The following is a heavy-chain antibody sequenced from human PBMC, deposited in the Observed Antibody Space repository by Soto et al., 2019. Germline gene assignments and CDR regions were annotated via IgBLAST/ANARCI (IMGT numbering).Heavy chain of an antibody. Sequence: ASVKVSCKASGYTFTSYGISWVRQAPGQGLEWMGWISAYNGNTNYAQKLQGRVTMTTDTSTSTAYMELRSLRDDDTAIYYCAYPLTGELFPEALGYWGQGTLVTVSS. D-gene: IGHD7-27*01. J-gene: IGHJ4*02. V-gene: IGHV1-18*01. CDR3: AYPLTGELFPEALGY. CDR1: GYTFTSYG. CDR2: ISAYNGNT.